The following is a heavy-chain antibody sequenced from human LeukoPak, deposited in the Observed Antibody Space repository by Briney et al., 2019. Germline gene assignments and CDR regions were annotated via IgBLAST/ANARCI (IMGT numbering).Heavy chain of an antibody. Sequence: PGGSLRLSCAASGFTFSSYGMHWVRQAPGKGLEWVAVIWYDGSNKYYADSVKGRFTISRDNSKNTLYLQMNSLRAEDTAVYYCARRIAVAGTCGYWGQGTLVTVSS. CDR2: IWYDGSNK. D-gene: IGHD6-19*01. CDR3: ARRIAVAGTCGY. J-gene: IGHJ4*02. V-gene: IGHV3-33*01. CDR1: GFTFSSYG.